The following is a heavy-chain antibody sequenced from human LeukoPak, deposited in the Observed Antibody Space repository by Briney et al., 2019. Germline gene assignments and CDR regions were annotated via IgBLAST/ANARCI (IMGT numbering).Heavy chain of an antibody. Sequence: ASVKVSCKASGYTFTSYGISWVRQAPGQGLEWMGWISAYNGNTNYAQKLQGRVTMTTDTSTSTAYMELRSLRSDDTAVYYRARATSIQIVGATEQLDYWGQGTLVTVSS. D-gene: IGHD1-26*01. CDR2: ISAYNGNT. CDR1: GYTFTSYG. J-gene: IGHJ4*02. CDR3: ARATSIQIVGATEQLDY. V-gene: IGHV1-18*01.